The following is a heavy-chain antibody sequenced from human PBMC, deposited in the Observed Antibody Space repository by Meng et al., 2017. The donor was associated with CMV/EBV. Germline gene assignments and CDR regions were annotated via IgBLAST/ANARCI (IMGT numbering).Heavy chain of an antibody. V-gene: IGHV3-48*03. CDR3: ARGGKQLVLVPVYYYYGMDV. J-gene: IGHJ6*02. D-gene: IGHD6-13*01. CDR1: GFTFSSYE. Sequence: GESLKISCAASGFTFSSYEMNWVRQAPGKGLEWVSYISSSGSTIYYADSVKGRFTISRDNAKNSLYLQMNSLRDEDTAVYYCARGGKQLVLVPVYYYYGMDVWGQGTTVTVSS. CDR2: ISSSGSTI.